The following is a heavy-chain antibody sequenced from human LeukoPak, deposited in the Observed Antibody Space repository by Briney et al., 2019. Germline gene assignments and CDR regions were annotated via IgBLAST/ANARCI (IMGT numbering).Heavy chain of an antibody. Sequence: PGGSLRLSCAASGFTFSSFGMHWARQAPGKGLEWVALIWSDDRNKYYADSVMGQFTISRDNSKNTLYLQMNSLRAEDTAVYYCARDYGGDAGLDSWGQGTLVTVSS. D-gene: IGHD4-23*01. CDR3: ARDYGGDAGLDS. J-gene: IGHJ4*02. CDR1: GFTFSSFG. V-gene: IGHV3-33*01. CDR2: IWSDDRNK.